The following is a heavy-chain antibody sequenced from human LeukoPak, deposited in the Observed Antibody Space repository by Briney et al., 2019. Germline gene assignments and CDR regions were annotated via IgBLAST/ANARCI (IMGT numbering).Heavy chain of an antibody. CDR2: IYYSGST. D-gene: IGHD2-2*01. J-gene: IGHJ5*02. CDR1: GGSISSYY. V-gene: IGHV4-59*01. Sequence: PSETLSLTCTVSGGSISSYYGSWIRQPPGKGLEWIRYIYYSGSTNYNPSLKSRVTISVDTSKNQFSLKLSSVTAADTAVYYCASLKYPRGWFDPWGQGTLVTVSS. CDR3: ASLKYPRGWFDP.